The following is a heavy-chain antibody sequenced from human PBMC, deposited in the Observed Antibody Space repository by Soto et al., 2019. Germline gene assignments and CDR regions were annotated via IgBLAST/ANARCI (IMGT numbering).Heavy chain of an antibody. J-gene: IGHJ4*02. V-gene: IGHV4-39*01. CDR2: IYYSGNT. D-gene: IGHD6-13*01. CDR1: GGSLVSSSYY. Sequence: SETLSLTCTVSGGSLVSSSYYCVCIRQSPGKGLEWIGNIYYSGNTFYNPSLKSRVTISVDTSKNQFYLHLSSVTAADTAIFYCASIAAPGTTHFDFWGQGTLVTVSS. CDR3: ASIAAPGTTHFDF.